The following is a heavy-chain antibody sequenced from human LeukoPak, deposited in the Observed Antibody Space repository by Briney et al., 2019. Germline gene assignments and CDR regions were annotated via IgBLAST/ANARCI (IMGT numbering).Heavy chain of an antibody. CDR2: ISGNGGST. J-gene: IGHJ4*02. V-gene: IGHV3-23*01. Sequence: GGSLRLSCAASGFTFRSYAMSWVRQAPGKGLEWVSAISGNGGSTYYADSVKGRFTISRDNSKNTLYLQMNSLRAEDTAVYYCAKEMYYYDSSGYYPDYWGQGTLVTVSS. D-gene: IGHD3-22*01. CDR3: AKEMYYYDSSGYYPDY. CDR1: GFTFRSYA.